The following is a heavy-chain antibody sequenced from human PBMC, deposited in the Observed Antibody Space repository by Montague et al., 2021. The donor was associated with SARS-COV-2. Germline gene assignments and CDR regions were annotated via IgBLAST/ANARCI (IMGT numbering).Heavy chain of an antibody. V-gene: IGHV4-59*12. CDR1: GDSINTYY. J-gene: IGHJ6*02. D-gene: IGHD6-13*01. CDR2: IFYTGST. Sequence: SETLSLTCTVSGDSINTYYWNWVRRPPGKGLEWLGSIFYTGSTNYNPSLKSRVTISLDTSKNQFFLKVTSVTAADTAVYYCVRQAAGSYFYYGVDVWGQGTTVTVSS. CDR3: VRQAAGSYFYYGVDV.